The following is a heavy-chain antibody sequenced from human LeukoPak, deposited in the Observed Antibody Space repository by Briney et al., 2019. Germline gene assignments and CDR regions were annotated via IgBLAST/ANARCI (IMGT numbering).Heavy chain of an antibody. D-gene: IGHD6-19*01. CDR3: ARGVLKSSGWYIGDY. CDR1: GYTFTSYG. V-gene: IGHV1-18*01. CDR2: ISAYNGNT. J-gene: IGHJ4*02. Sequence: ASVKVSCKASGYTFTSYGISWVRQAPGQGLEWMGRISAYNGNTNYAQKLQGRVTMTTDTSTSTAYMELRSLRSDDTAVYYCARGVLKSSGWYIGDYWGQGTLVTVSS.